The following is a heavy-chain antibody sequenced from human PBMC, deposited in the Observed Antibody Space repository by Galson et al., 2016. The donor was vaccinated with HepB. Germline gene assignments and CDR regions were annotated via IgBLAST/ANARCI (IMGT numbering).Heavy chain of an antibody. D-gene: IGHD3-10*01. Sequence: SVKVSCKASGDTFNTYAISWVRQAPGQGLEWMGRFILFLDISKYAQKFQGRVTITADKSTNTFYMAFSSLRSDATAVYYCARETRGAMYYYGSTNYVPYYFDYWGQGTLVTVSS. CDR2: FILFLDIS. J-gene: IGHJ4*02. CDR1: GDTFNTYA. CDR3: ARETRGAMYYYGSTNYVPYYFDY. V-gene: IGHV1-69*04.